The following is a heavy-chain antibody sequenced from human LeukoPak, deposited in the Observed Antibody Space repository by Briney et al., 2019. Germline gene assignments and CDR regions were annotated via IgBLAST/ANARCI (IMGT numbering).Heavy chain of an antibody. CDR3: TTVGRYYYYGMDV. J-gene: IGHJ6*02. Sequence: PGGSLRLSCAASGFTFSNAWMSWVRQAPGKGLEWVGRIKSKTDGGTTDYAVPVKGRFTISRDDSKNTLYLQMNSLKTEDTAVYYCTTVGRYYYYGMDVWGQGTTVTVSS. CDR1: GFTFSNAW. CDR2: IKSKTDGGTT. V-gene: IGHV3-15*01.